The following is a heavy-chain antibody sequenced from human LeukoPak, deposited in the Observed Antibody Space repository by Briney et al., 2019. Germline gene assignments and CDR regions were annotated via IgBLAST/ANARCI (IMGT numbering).Heavy chain of an antibody. J-gene: IGHJ5*02. V-gene: IGHV4-34*01. CDR2: IYHSGSV. CDR1: GGSFSGYY. D-gene: IGHD3-10*01. CDR3: TRDRVIRGLNGFDP. Sequence: SETLSLTCTVYGGSFSGYYWSWIRQPPGKGLEWIGEIYHSGSVNYNPSLKSRVTISVDKSKNQFYLKLGSVTAADTAVYYCTRDRVIRGLNGFDPWGQGTLVTVSS.